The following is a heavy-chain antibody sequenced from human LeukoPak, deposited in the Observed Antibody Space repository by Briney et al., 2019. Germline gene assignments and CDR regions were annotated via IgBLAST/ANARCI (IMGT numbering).Heavy chain of an antibody. J-gene: IGHJ4*02. D-gene: IGHD3-16*01. CDR3: ARWVSYPGLDC. CDR1: EYTFTDNY. CDR2: ISPNSGVT. Sequence: GASVKVPCKASEYTFTDNYMHWVRQAPGQGLEWMGWISPNSGVTNYAQKFQGRVTLTRDTSIRTAYMELSRLTSDDTAIYYCARWVSYPGLDCWGQGMLVTVSS. V-gene: IGHV1-2*02.